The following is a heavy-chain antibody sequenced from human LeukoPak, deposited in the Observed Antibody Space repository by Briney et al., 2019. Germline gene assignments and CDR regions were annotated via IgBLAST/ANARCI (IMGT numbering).Heavy chain of an antibody. CDR3: VTYYYGSSAPKRNY. CDR2: IYYSGST. J-gene: IGHJ4*02. D-gene: IGHD3-22*01. Sequence: SETLSLTCTVSGGSISGSSYYWGWIRQPPGKGLEWIGSIYYSGSTTYNPSLRSRVTISGDTSKKQFSLKLSSVTAADTAVYYCVTYYYGSSAPKRNYWGQGILVTVSS. V-gene: IGHV4-39*07. CDR1: GGSISGSSYY.